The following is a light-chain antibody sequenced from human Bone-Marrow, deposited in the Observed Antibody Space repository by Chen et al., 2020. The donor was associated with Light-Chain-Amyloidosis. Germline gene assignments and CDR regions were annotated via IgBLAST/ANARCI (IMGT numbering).Light chain of an antibody. J-gene: IGKJ5*01. CDR3: RQLNSNPGIS. CDR1: SSY. V-gene: IGKV1-9*01. CDR2: AAS. Sequence: SSYLAWYQQKPGKAPKLLIYAASTLQSGVPSRFSGSGSGTEFSLTISSLQPEDFATCCWRQLNSNPGISFGHVARLEIK.